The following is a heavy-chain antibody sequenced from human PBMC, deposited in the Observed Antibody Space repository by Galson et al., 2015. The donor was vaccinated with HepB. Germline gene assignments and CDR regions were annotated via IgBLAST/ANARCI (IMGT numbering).Heavy chain of an antibody. V-gene: IGHV1-69*13. J-gene: IGHJ6*02. CDR1: GGTLNNQA. D-gene: IGHD2-15*01. Sequence: SVKVSCKASGGTLNNQAIIWARQAPGQGLEWMGGTMPFFGTPNYAQKFQGRITLTADESTSTAYMELSSLRSEDTAVYYCARMRSSHDSDGPFTSLALSRFHGLDVWGQGTTVTVS. CDR3: ARMRSSHDSDGPFTSLALSRFHGLDV. CDR2: TMPFFGTP.